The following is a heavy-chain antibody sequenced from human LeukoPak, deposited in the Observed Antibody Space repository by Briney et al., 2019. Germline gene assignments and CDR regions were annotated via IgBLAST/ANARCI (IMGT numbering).Heavy chain of an antibody. D-gene: IGHD6-13*01. CDR3: ARGRVPKASSWYYYYYGMDV. CDR1: GYTFTSYG. CDR2: ISAYNGNT. V-gene: IGHV1-18*01. J-gene: IGHJ6*02. Sequence: ASVKVSCKASGYTFTSYGISWVRQAPGQGLEWMGWISAYNGNTNYAQKLQGRVTMTTDTSTSTAYMELSSLRSEDTAVYYCARGRVPKASSWYYYYYGMDVWGQGTTVTVSS.